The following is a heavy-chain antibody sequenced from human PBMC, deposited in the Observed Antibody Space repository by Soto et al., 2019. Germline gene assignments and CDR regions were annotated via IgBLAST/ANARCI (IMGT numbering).Heavy chain of an antibody. CDR2: SGST. J-gene: IGHJ4*02. CDR3: ARANVSGSYRY. Sequence: SETLSLTCTVSGASISSYYWGWLRQPPGRGLEWIGYSGSTNYNPSLKSRVTISLNTSKNQFSLKLNSVTAADTAVYYCARANVSGSYRYWGQVILVTASS. V-gene: IGHV4-59*01. D-gene: IGHD3-16*02. CDR1: GASISSYY.